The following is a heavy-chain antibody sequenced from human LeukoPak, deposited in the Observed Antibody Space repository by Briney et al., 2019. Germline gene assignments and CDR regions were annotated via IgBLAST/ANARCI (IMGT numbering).Heavy chain of an antibody. CDR2: ISGSGSTT. V-gene: IGHV3-23*01. Sequence: GGSLRLSCAASGFSFSSYAMSWVRQAPGKGLEWVSGISGSGSTTYYADSVQGRFTISRDYSKSTLYLQTHSLRADDTAVYYCARGFTTDHFDYWGQGTLVTVSS. J-gene: IGHJ4*02. CDR3: ARGFTTDHFDY. D-gene: IGHD4-11*01. CDR1: GFSFSSYA.